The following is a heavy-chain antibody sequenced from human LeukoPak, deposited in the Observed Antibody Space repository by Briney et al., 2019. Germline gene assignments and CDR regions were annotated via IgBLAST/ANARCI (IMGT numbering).Heavy chain of an antibody. V-gene: IGHV1-8*01. CDR3: ANTRAAYGDYVLGY. CDR2: MNPNSGNT. J-gene: IGHJ4*02. CDR1: GYTFTSSD. D-gene: IGHD4-17*01. Sequence: ASVKVSCKASGYTFTSSDINWVRQATGQGLEWMGWMNPNSGNTGHAQKFQGRVSMTRNTSISTAYMELSSLRSEDTAVYYCANTRAAYGDYVLGYWGQGTLVTVSS.